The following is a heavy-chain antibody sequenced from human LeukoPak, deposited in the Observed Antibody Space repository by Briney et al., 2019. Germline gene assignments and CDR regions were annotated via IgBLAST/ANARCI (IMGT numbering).Heavy chain of an antibody. Sequence: PGGSLRLSCAASGFTFSSYAMSWVRQAPGKGLEWVSGINWNGVNTNYADSVKGRFTISRDNAKNSLYLQMNSLRAEDMALYYCARGDVVVVPAQRDYYYYYCMDVWGKGTTVTVSS. CDR1: GFTFSSYA. CDR3: ARGDVVVVPAQRDYYYYYCMDV. CDR2: INWNGVNT. V-gene: IGHV3-20*04. J-gene: IGHJ6*03. D-gene: IGHD2-15*01.